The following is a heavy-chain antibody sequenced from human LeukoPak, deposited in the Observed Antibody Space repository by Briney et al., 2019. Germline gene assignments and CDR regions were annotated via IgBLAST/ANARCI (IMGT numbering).Heavy chain of an antibody. Sequence: ASVKVSCKASGGTFSSYAISWVRQAPGQGLEWMGGIIPIFGTANYAQKFQGRVTITTDESTSTAYMKLSSLRSEDTAVYYCAGGRLLWFGESTTNYYYYMDVWGKGTTVTVSS. CDR2: IIPIFGTA. CDR3: AGGRLLWFGESTTNYYYYMDV. D-gene: IGHD3-10*01. V-gene: IGHV1-69*05. J-gene: IGHJ6*03. CDR1: GGTFSSYA.